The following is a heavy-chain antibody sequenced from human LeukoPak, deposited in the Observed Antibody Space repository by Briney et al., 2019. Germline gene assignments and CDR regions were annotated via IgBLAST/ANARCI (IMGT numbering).Heavy chain of an antibody. CDR1: GFTFDDYT. CDR2: ISWDGGST. CDR3: AKDKGPSGSPFDY. V-gene: IGHV3-43*01. J-gene: IGHJ4*02. Sequence: GGSLRLSCAASGFTFDDYTTHWVRQAPGKGLEWVSLISWDGGSTYYADSVKGRFTISRDNSKNSLYLQMNSLRTEDTALYYCAKDKGPSGSPFDYWGQGTLVTVSS. D-gene: IGHD1-26*01.